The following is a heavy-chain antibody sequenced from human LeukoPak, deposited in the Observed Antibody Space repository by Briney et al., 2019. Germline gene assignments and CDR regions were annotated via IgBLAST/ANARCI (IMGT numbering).Heavy chain of an antibody. CDR3: ARDSYCSDGSCYSDY. D-gene: IGHD2-15*01. V-gene: IGHV1-18*01. J-gene: IGHJ4*02. CDR2: ISAYNGNT. Sequence: ASVKVSCKASGYTFTSYSISWVRQAPGQGLEWMGWISAYNGNTIYAQKVKGRVTMTTDTSTSTAYMELRSLKSDDTAVYYCARDSYCSDGSCYSDYWGQGTLVTVSS. CDR1: GYTFTSYS.